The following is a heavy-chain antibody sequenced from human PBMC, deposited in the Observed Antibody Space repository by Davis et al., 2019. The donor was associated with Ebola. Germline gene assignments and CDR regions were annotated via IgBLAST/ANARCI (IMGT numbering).Heavy chain of an antibody. V-gene: IGHV4-61*01. CDR3: ARHDRRGGAFDI. CDR1: GGSISSGSYY. J-gene: IGHJ3*02. Sequence: MPGGSLRLSCTVSGGSISSGSYYWSWIRQPPGKGLEWIGYIYYSGSTNYNPSLKSRVTISVDTSKNQFSLKLSSVTAADTAVYYCARHDRRGGAFDIWGQGTMVTVSS. CDR2: IYYSGST.